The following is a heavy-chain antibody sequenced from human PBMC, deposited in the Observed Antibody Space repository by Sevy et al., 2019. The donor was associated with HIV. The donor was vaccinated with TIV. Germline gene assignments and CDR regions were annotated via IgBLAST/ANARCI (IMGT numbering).Heavy chain of an antibody. CDR3: ARDPSGSYYNSYYFDY. V-gene: IGHV3-33*01. Sequence: GGSLRLSCAASRFSFSSYGMHWVRQAPGEGLEWVAVIWYDGSNKYYADSVKGRFTVSRDNSKNTLYLQMNSLRAEDTAVYYCARDPSGSYYNSYYFDYWGQGTLVTVSS. CDR2: IWYDGSNK. J-gene: IGHJ4*02. D-gene: IGHD3-10*01. CDR1: RFSFSSYG.